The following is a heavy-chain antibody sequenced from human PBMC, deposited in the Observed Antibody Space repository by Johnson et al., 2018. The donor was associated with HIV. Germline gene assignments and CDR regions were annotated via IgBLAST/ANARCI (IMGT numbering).Heavy chain of an antibody. CDR2: LYRGGST. D-gene: IGHD3-22*01. J-gene: IGHJ3*02. CDR3: ARGLRSGIVVVYDAFDI. V-gene: IGHV3-53*01. Sequence: VQLVESGGGLIQPGGSLRLSCAASGFTVSSNYMSWVRQAPGQGLEWVSVLYRGGSTYYADSVKGRFTISRDNSKNTLYLQMNSLRAEDTAVYYCARGLRSGIVVVYDAFDIWGQGTMVTVSS. CDR1: GFTVSSNY.